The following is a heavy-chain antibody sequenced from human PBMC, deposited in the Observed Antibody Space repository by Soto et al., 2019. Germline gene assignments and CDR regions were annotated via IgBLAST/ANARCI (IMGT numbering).Heavy chain of an antibody. V-gene: IGHV4-31*03. CDR1: GGSISSGGYY. J-gene: IGHJ4*02. CDR3: ARSGYGSGSYYPPTSF. CDR2: IYYSGST. D-gene: IGHD3-10*01. Sequence: QVQLQESGPGLVKPSQTLSLTCTVSGGSISSGGYYWSWIRQHPGKGLEWIGYIYYSGSTYYNPSLKSRVTISVETSKNQFSLKLSSVTAADTAVYYCARSGYGSGSYYPPTSFWGQGTLVTVSS.